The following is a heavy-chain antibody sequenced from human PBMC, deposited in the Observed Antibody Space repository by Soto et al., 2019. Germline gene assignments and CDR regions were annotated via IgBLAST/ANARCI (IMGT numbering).Heavy chain of an antibody. V-gene: IGHV3-11*05. CDR2: ISSSSSYT. J-gene: IGHJ4*02. CDR1: GFTFSDYY. D-gene: IGHD6-13*01. Sequence: GGSLRLSCAASGFTFSDYYMSWIRQAPGKGLEWVSYISSSSSYTNYADSVKGRFTISRDNAKNSLYLQMNSLRAEDTAVYYCARVIGRQQLVPDDYFDYWGQGTLVAVSS. CDR3: ARVIGRQQLVPDDYFDY.